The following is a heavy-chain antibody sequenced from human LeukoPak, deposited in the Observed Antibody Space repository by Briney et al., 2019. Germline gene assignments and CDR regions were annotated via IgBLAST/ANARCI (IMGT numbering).Heavy chain of an antibody. CDR2: INNDGSST. CDR1: GFILSNYW. J-gene: IGHJ4*02. D-gene: IGHD2-8*02. Sequence: GESLKIPCATSGFILSNYWMHWVRKAPGKGLVWVSRINNDGSSTTYADSVKGRFTISRDNARNTLYLQMNSLRAEDPAVYYCARDGISCTGGHCYFASWGQGTLVTVSS. CDR3: ARDGISCTGGHCYFAS. V-gene: IGHV3-74*01.